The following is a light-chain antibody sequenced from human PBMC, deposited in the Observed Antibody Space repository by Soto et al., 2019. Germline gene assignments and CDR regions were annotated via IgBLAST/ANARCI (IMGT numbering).Light chain of an antibody. V-gene: IGKV3-20*01. Sequence: EIVLTQSRGSLSLSPGERATLSCRASQSVSSSYLAWYQQKPGQAPRLLIYGASSRATGIPDRFSGSGSGTDFTLTISRLEPEDFAVYYCQQYGSSPYTFGQGTKPEIK. CDR3: QQYGSSPYT. J-gene: IGKJ2*01. CDR2: GAS. CDR1: QSVSSSY.